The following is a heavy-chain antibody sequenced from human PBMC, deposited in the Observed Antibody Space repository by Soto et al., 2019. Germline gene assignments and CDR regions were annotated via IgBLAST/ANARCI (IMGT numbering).Heavy chain of an antibody. J-gene: IGHJ6*02. Sequence: QVQLVQSGAEVKKPGSSVRVSCKASGTIFSSYTISWVRQAPGQGLEWMGRIIPILGETNSAQKFQGRVTLTADMPTNTAYMELNSLRLEDTGLYYCARGLGGRMDDWGQGTTVTVSS. D-gene: IGHD3-16*01. CDR1: GTIFSSYT. CDR2: IIPILGET. V-gene: IGHV1-69*08. CDR3: ARGLGGRMDD.